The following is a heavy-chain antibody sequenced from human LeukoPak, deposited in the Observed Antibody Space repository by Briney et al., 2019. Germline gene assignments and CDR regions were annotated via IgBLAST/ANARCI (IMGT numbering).Heavy chain of an antibody. CDR1: GFTFSGSA. V-gene: IGHV3-73*01. CDR3: TTQTYYYRSGSD. Sequence: GGSLRLSCAASGFTFSGSAMHWVRQASGKGLEWVGRIRSKANSYATAYAASVKGRFTISRDDSKNTAYLQMNSLKTEDTAVYYCTTQTYYYRSGSDWGQGTLVTVSS. D-gene: IGHD3-10*01. CDR2: IRSKANSYAT. J-gene: IGHJ4*02.